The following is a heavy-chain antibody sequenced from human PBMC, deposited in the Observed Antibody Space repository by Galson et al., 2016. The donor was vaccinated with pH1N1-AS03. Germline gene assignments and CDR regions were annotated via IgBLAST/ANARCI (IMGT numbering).Heavy chain of an antibody. Sequence: TLSLTCTVSGGSINSDAYYWSWVRQHPGKGPEWIGYIFYSESTYYNPSLKSLVTISLDTSKNQFSLRLSSVTAADTAVYYCARQVAVAGTFYFDYWGQGTLVIVSS. CDR2: IFYSEST. CDR3: ARQVAVAGTFYFDY. CDR1: GGSINSDAYY. J-gene: IGHJ4*02. V-gene: IGHV4-31*01. D-gene: IGHD6-19*01.